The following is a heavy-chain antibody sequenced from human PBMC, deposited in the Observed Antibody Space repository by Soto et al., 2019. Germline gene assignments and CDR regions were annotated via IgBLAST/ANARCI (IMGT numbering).Heavy chain of an antibody. J-gene: IGHJ5*02. CDR3: AREGNNWFDP. CDR1: GGSISSYY. Sequence: SETLSLTCTVSGGSISSYYWSWIRQPPGKGLEWIGYIYYSGSTNYNPSLKSRVTISVDTSKNQFSLKLSSVTAADTAVYYCAREGNNWFDPWGQGTLVTVSS. V-gene: IGHV4-59*01. CDR2: IYYSGST.